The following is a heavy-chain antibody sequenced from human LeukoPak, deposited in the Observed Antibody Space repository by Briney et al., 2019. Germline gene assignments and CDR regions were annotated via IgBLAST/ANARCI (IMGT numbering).Heavy chain of an antibody. CDR2: IKQDGSEK. V-gene: IGHV3-7*01. Sequence: PGGSLRLSCAASGFTFSSYWMSWVRQAPGKGLEWVANIKQDGSEKYYVDSVKGRFTISRDNAKNSLYLQMNSLRAEDTAVYYCARENSGSYPNYYYYGMDVWGQGTTVTVSS. J-gene: IGHJ6*02. D-gene: IGHD1-26*01. CDR3: ARENSGSYPNYYYYGMDV. CDR1: GFTFSSYW.